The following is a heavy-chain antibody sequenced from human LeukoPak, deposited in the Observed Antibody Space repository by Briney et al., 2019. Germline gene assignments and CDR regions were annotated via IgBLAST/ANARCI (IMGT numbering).Heavy chain of an antibody. D-gene: IGHD1-26*01. V-gene: IGHV6-1*01. CDR1: GDCVSSNSVA. CDR3: AREGATTLFDY. CDR2: TYYRSKWSN. J-gene: IGHJ4*02. Sequence: SQTLSLTCAISGDCVSSNSVAWNWIRQSPSRGLEWLGRTYYRSKWSNDYAVSVKSRMTINPDTSKNQFSLQLNSVTPEDTAVYYCAREGATTLFDYWGQETLVTVSS.